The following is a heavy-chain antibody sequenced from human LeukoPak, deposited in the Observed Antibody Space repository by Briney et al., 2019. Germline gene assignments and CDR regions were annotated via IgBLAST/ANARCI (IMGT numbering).Heavy chain of an antibody. CDR3: AREGGYYGSGSYYALQ. CDR2: INPNSGGT. D-gene: IGHD3-10*01. CDR1: GYTFTGYY. V-gene: IGHV1-2*02. J-gene: IGHJ4*02. Sequence: VASVKVSCKASGYTFTGYYMHWVRQAPGQGLEWMGWINPNSGGTNYAQKFQGRVTMTRDTSISTAYMELSRLRSDDTAVYYCAREGGYYGSGSYYALQWGQGTLVTVSS.